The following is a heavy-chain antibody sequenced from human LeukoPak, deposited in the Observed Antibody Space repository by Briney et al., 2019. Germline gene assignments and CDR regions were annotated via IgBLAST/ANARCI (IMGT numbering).Heavy chain of an antibody. CDR3: AKDPFKIQLWLGSGFDY. D-gene: IGHD5-18*01. Sequence: PGGSLRLSCAASGFTFSSYGMHWVRQAPGKGLEWVAVISYDGSNKYYADSVKGRFTISRDNSKNTLYLQMNSLRAEDTAVYYCAKDPFKIQLWLGSGFDYWGQGTLVTGSS. CDR1: GFTFSSYG. CDR2: ISYDGSNK. V-gene: IGHV3-30*18. J-gene: IGHJ4*01.